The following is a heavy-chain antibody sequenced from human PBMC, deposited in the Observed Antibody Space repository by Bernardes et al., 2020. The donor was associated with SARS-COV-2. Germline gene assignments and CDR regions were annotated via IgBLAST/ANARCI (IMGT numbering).Heavy chain of an antibody. CDR2: ISSDGSNK. J-gene: IGHJ6*02. D-gene: IGHD3-10*01. CDR1: GFIFTNYA. Sequence: GGSLRLSCAASGFIFTNYAMHWVRQAPGKGLEWLAVISSDGSNKHYADSVQGPLTISRDNSKNILHLRMDSLRAEDTAVYYCAREERWYYYDSGTHESYYHYGMDVWGQGTTVTVSS. V-gene: IGHV3-30*04. CDR3: AREERWYYYDSGTHESYYHYGMDV.